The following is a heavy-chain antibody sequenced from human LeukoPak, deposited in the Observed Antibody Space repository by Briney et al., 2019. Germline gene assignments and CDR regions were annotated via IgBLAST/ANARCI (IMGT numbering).Heavy chain of an antibody. Sequence: PSETLSLTCTVSGGSISSSPYYWGWVRQPPGKGLEWIGSIYYSGSTYYNPSLKSRVAISVDTSKNQFSLKLSSVTAADTAMYYCARRRYYDSSGYQRYFDLWGRGTLVTVSS. CDR2: IYYSGST. J-gene: IGHJ2*01. V-gene: IGHV4-39*01. D-gene: IGHD3-22*01. CDR3: ARRRYYDSSGYQRYFDL. CDR1: GGSISSSPYY.